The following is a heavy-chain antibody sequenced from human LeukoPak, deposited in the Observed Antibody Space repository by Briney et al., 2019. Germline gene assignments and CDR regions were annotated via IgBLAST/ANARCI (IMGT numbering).Heavy chain of an antibody. Sequence: SETLFLTCTVSGGSISSSSYYWGWIRQPPGKGLEWIGSIYYSGSTYYNPSLKSRVTISVDTSKNQFSLKLSSVTAADTAVYYCARTKYSSSWFFDYWGQGTLVTVSS. CDR1: GGSISSSSYY. CDR2: IYYSGST. V-gene: IGHV4-39*01. D-gene: IGHD6-13*01. J-gene: IGHJ4*02. CDR3: ARTKYSSSWFFDY.